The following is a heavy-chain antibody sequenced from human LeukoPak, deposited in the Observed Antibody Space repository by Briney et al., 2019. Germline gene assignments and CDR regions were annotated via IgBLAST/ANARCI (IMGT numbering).Heavy chain of an antibody. J-gene: IGHJ6*03. Sequence: GGSLRLSCAASGFTFSGSAMHWVRQASGKGLEWVGRIRSKANSYATAYAASMKGRFTISRDDSKNTAYLQMNSLITEDTAVYYCTGAGFFDYYYYMDVWGKGTTVTVSS. CDR3: TGAGFFDYYYYMDV. D-gene: IGHD3-3*01. CDR1: GFTFSGSA. CDR2: IRSKANSYAT. V-gene: IGHV3-73*01.